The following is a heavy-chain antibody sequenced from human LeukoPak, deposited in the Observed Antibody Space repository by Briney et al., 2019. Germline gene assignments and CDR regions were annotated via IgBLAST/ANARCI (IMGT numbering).Heavy chain of an antibody. CDR3: ARDLRGRNYGNYYYYMDV. V-gene: IGHV3-48*03. CDR2: ISSSGSTI. D-gene: IGHD4-11*01. Sequence: GGSLRLSCAASGFTFSSYEMNWVRQAPGEGLEWVSYISSSGSTIYYADSVKGRFTISRDNAKNSMYLQMNSLRAEDTAVYYCARDLRGRNYGNYYYYMDVWGKGTTVTVSS. J-gene: IGHJ6*03. CDR1: GFTFSSYE.